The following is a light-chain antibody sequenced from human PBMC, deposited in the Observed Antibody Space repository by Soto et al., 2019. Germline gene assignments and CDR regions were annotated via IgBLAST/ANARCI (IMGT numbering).Light chain of an antibody. CDR1: QSISNY. CDR2: LAS. Sequence: DIQLTQSPSSLSASVGDTVSITCRASQSISNYLHWYQQIPGKAPKLLVYLASTLESVAPSRFTGSGSGTDFPLTISSLQPEDFATYYCQQTYSMLFTFGPGAKVDIK. CDR3: QQTYSMLFT. V-gene: IGKV1-39*01. J-gene: IGKJ3*01.